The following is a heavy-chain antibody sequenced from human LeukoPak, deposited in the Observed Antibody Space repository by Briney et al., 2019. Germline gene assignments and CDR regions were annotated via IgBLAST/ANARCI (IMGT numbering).Heavy chain of an antibody. CDR2: IIPILGIA. Sequence: ASVNVSHKASGGTFSSYAISWVREAPGQGLEWMGRIIPILGIANYAQKFQGRVTITADKSTSTAYMELRSLRSEDTAVYYCATIDRPQYHYAMHVWGERTKVSVSS. V-gene: IGHV1-69*04. J-gene: IGHJ6*04. D-gene: IGHD3-9*01. CDR3: ATIDRPQYHYAMHV. CDR1: GGTFSSYA.